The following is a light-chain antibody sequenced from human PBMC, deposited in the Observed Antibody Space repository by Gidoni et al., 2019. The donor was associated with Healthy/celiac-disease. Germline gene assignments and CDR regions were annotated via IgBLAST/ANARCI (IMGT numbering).Light chain of an antibody. V-gene: IGKV1-39*01. CDR1: QSISSY. CDR3: QQSYSTPPT. Sequence: DIQMTQSPSSLSASVGDRVTITCRASQSISSYLNWYQQKPGKAPKLLIYAASSLQSGVPSRFSGSGSGTDFTLKISSLQPEDFATYYCQQSYSTPPTFGQGTKVEIK. CDR2: AAS. J-gene: IGKJ1*01.